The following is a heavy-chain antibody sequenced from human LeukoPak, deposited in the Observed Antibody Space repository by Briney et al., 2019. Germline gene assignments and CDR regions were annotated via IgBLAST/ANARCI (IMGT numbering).Heavy chain of an antibody. CDR2: IKQDGSEK. CDR3: ARVGRVGKSYYYMDV. J-gene: IGHJ6*03. V-gene: IGHV3-7*01. CDR1: GFTFSSYW. Sequence: GGSLRLSCAASGFTFSSYWMSWVRQAPGKGLEWVANIKQDGSEKYYVDSVKGRFTISRDNAKNSLYLQMNSVRAEDTAVYYCARVGRVGKSYYYMDVWGKGTTVTVSS. D-gene: IGHD2-15*01.